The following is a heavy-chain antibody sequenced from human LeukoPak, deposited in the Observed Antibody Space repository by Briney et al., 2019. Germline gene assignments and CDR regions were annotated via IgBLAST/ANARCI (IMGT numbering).Heavy chain of an antibody. V-gene: IGHV1-69*01. CDR1: GGTFSSYA. D-gene: IGHD3-3*01. Sequence: GSSVKVSCKASGGTFSSYAISWVRQAPGQGLEWMGGIIPIFGTANYAQKFQGRVTITADESTSTAYMELSSLRSEDTAVYYCARVGRYDFWSGPLGYWGQGTLVTVSS. CDR3: ARVGRYDFWSGPLGY. J-gene: IGHJ4*02. CDR2: IIPIFGTA.